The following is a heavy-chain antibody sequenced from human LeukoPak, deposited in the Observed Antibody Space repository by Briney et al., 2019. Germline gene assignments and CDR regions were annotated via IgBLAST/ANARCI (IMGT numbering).Heavy chain of an antibody. CDR2: IKKDGSEK. CDR1: GFTFSAYS. J-gene: IGHJ4*02. V-gene: IGHV3-7*01. D-gene: IGHD2-21*02. Sequence: GGSLRLSCAPSGFTFSAYSLSWVRQAPGKGREGVAKIKKDGSEKDYVDSVKGRFTISRDNAKGSLYLQLNSLRAEDTAVYYCARGFQRGDSPVWGQGTLVTVSS. CDR3: ARGFQRGDSPV.